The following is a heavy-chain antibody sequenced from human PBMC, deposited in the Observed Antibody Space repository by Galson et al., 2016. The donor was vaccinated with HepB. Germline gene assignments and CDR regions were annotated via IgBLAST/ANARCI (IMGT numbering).Heavy chain of an antibody. CDR3: ARISGGTWFDL. CDR2: IDWDDDK. D-gene: IGHD1-26*01. J-gene: IGHJ5*02. CDR1: GFSLSTSGMC. V-gene: IGHV2-70*13. Sequence: PALVKPTQTLTLTCTFSGFSLSTSGMCVSWIRQPPGKALEWLAFIDWDDDKYYSISLKTRLNISMDTSRNQVVLTMTNMDPVDTATYYCARISGGTWFDLWGQGILVTVSS.